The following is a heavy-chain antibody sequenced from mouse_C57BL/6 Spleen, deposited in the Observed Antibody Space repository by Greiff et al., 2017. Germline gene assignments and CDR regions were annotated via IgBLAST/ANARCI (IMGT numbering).Heavy chain of an antibody. CDR1: GFTFSSYG. D-gene: IGHD3-3*01. CDR3: ARGCENYFDD. CDR2: ISSGGSYT. Sequence: EVQLVESGGDLVKPGGSLKLSCAVSGFTFSSYGLSWVRQTPDKRLEWVATISSGGSYTYYPDSVKGRFTISRDNAKNTLYLQMSGLKSEDTAMYYGARGCENYFDDWGPGTTLTVSS. J-gene: IGHJ2*01. V-gene: IGHV5-6*01.